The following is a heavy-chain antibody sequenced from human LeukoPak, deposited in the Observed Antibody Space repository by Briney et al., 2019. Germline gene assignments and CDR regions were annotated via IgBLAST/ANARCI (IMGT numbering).Heavy chain of an antibody. D-gene: IGHD3-10*01. V-gene: IGHV1-2*02. CDR2: INPNSGGT. CDR1: GYTFTSYY. Sequence: ASVKVSCKASGYTFTSYYMHWVRQAPGQGLEWMGWINPNSGGTNYAQKFQGRVTMTRDTSISTAYMELSRLRSDDTAVYYCARVGSILWFGELFPFDYWGQGTLVTVSS. J-gene: IGHJ4*02. CDR3: ARVGSILWFGELFPFDY.